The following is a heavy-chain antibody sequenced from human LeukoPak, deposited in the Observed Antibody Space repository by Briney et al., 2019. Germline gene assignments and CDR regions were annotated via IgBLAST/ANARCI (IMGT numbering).Heavy chain of an antibody. CDR1: GGSFSGYY. CDR3: ARGTYYYGSGSYPFDY. V-gene: IGHV4-34*01. D-gene: IGHD3-10*01. J-gene: IGHJ4*02. CDR2: INHSGST. Sequence: PSETLSLTCAVYGGSFSGYYWSWIRQPPGKGLEWIGEINHSGSTNYNPSLKSRVTISVDTSKNQFSLKLSSVTAADTAVYYCARGTYYYGSGSYPFDYWGQGTLVTVSS.